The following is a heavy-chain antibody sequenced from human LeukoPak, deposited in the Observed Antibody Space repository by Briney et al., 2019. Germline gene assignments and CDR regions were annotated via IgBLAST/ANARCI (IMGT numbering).Heavy chain of an antibody. CDR1: GFTFSTYS. CDR2: ISSSSSAI. V-gene: IGHV3-48*01. CDR3: ARDATGYSGDRRLYYYYMDV. D-gene: IGHD6-25*01. J-gene: IGHJ6*03. Sequence: GGSLRLSCAASGFTFSTYSMNWVRQAPGKGLEWVSYISSSSSAIFYADSVKCRFTISRDNAKNSLYLQMNSLRAEDTVVYYCARDATGYSGDRRLYYYYMDVWGKGTTVTVSS.